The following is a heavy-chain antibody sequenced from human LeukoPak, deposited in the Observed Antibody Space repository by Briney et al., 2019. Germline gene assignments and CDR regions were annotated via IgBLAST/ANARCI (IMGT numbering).Heavy chain of an antibody. D-gene: IGHD3-10*01. J-gene: IGHJ4*02. CDR2: FDPEDGET. CDR3: ARSFGEMALFDY. CDR1: GYTLTELS. V-gene: IGHV1-24*01. Sequence: ASVKVSCKVSGYTLTELSMHWVRQAPGKGLEWTGGFDPEDGETIYAQKFQGRVTITADKSTSTAYMELSSLRSEDTAVYYCARSFGEMALFDYWGQGTLVTVSS.